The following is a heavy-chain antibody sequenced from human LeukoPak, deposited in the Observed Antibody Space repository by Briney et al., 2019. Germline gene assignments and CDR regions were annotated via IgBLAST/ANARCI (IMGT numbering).Heavy chain of an antibody. D-gene: IGHD4-17*01. Sequence: KSSQTLSLTCTVSGGSISSGSYYWSWIRQPAGKGLEWIGRIYISGSTNYSPSLKSRATISVATSKNQFSLKLGSVTAADTAVYYCARDLAMTTVTTLWYFDLWGRGTLVTVSS. CDR3: ARDLAMTTVTTLWYFDL. J-gene: IGHJ2*01. CDR2: IYISGST. V-gene: IGHV4-61*02. CDR1: GGSISSGSYY.